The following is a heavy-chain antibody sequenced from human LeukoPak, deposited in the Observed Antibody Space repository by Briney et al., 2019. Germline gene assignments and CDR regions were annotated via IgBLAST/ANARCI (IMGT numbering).Heavy chain of an antibody. D-gene: IGHD3-10*01. J-gene: IGHJ5*02. CDR3: ARSTMVRGVNWFDP. Sequence: ASVKVSCKASGYTFTSYGISWVRQAPGQGLEWMGWISAYNGNTNHAQKLQGRVTMTTDTSTSTAYMELRSLRSDDTAVYYCARSTMVRGVNWFDPWGQGTLVTVSS. V-gene: IGHV1-18*04. CDR1: GYTFTSYG. CDR2: ISAYNGNT.